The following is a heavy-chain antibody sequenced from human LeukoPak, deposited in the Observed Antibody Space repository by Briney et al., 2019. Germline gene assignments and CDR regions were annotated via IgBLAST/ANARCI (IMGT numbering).Heavy chain of an antibody. V-gene: IGHV1-69*05. CDR1: GGTFSSYA. D-gene: IGHD3-10*01. Sequence: SVKVSCKASGGTFSSYAISWVRQAPGQGLEWMGRIIPIFGTANYAQKFQGRVTITTDESTSTAYMELSSLRSEDTAVYYCARDRLWFGGLPLNWFDPWGQGTLVTVSS. CDR3: ARDRLWFGGLPLNWFDP. CDR2: IIPIFGTA. J-gene: IGHJ5*02.